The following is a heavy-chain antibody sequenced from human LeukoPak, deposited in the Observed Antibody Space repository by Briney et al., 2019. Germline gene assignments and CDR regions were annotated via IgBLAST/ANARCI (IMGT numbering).Heavy chain of an antibody. CDR3: ARDRCPNGVCYTFDY. CDR2: VNPSGGST. J-gene: IGHJ4*02. CDR1: GGTFRSYA. D-gene: IGHD2-8*01. Sequence: ASVKVSCKASGGTFRSYAISWVRQAPGQGLEWMGIVNPSGGSTSYAQKFQGRVTMTRDTPTSTVYMELSSLRSEDTAVFYCARDRCPNGVCYTFDYWGQGTLVTVSS. V-gene: IGHV1-46*01.